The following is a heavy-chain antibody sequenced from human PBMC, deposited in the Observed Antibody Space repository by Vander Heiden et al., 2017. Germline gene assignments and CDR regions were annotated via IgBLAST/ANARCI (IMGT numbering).Heavy chain of an antibody. CDR3: ARDDLGHCSSTSCYGFDY. D-gene: IGHD2-2*01. V-gene: IGHV1-18*01. Sequence: VHLLQSGAEVKTPGASVTVSCKASGYTFPRHGISWVRQAPGQGLEWMGRISAYNGNTDYAKNLQGRVTLTTDTSTNTAYMELRSLRSDDTAVYYCARDDLGHCSSTSCYGFDYWGQGTLVTVSS. J-gene: IGHJ4*02. CDR1: GYTFPRHG. CDR2: ISAYNGNT.